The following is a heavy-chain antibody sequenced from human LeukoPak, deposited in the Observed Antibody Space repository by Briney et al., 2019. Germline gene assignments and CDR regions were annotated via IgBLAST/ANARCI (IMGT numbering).Heavy chain of an antibody. D-gene: IGHD2-15*01. V-gene: IGHV3-23*01. J-gene: IGHJ4*02. CDR3: AKAPGRYCSGGSCYSFDY. CDR2: ISGSGGST. Sequence: GGSLRLSCAASGFTFSSYAMSWVRQAPGKGLEWVSAISGSGGSTYYADSVKGRFTISRDNSKNTLYLQMNSLRAEDTAVYYCAKAPGRYCSGGSCYSFDYWGQGTLVTVSS. CDR1: GFTFSSYA.